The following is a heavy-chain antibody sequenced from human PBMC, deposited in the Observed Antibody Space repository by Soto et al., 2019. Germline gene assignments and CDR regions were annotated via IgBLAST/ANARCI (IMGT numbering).Heavy chain of an antibody. V-gene: IGHV3-30-3*01. CDR3: AKALYSGRYGLDY. Sequence: GGSLRLSCAASGFTFSSYAMHWVRQAPGKGLEWVAVISYDGSNKYYADSVKGRFTISRDNSKNTLYLQMNSLRAEDTAVYYCAKALYSGRYGLDYWGQGTLVTVSS. CDR1: GFTFSSYA. D-gene: IGHD1-26*01. CDR2: ISYDGSNK. J-gene: IGHJ4*02.